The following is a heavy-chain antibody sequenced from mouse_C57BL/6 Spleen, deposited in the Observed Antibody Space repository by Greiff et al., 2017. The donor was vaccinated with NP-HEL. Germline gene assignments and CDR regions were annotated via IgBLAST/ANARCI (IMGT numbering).Heavy chain of an antibody. CDR1: GYSITSGYY. J-gene: IGHJ2*01. CDR2: ISYDGSN. Sequence: EVKLQESGPGLVKPSQSLSLTCSVTGYSITSGYYWNWIRQFPGNKLEWMGYISYDGSNNYNPSLKNRISITRDTSKNQFFLKLNSVTTEDTATYYCARARTGTFDYWGQGTTLTVSS. V-gene: IGHV3-6*01. CDR3: ARARTGTFDY. D-gene: IGHD4-1*01.